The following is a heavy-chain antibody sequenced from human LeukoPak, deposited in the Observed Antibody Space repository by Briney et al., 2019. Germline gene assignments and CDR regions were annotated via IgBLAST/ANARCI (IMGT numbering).Heavy chain of an antibody. J-gene: IGHJ4*02. V-gene: IGHV1-69*13. CDR2: IIPIFGTA. CDR1: GGTFSSYA. CDR3: ARDRKTIFGVVIPFDY. D-gene: IGHD3-3*01. Sequence: SVKVSCKASGGTFSSYAISWVRQAPGQGLEWMGGIIPIFGTANYAQKFQGRVTITADEPTSTAYMELSSLRSEDTAVYYCARDRKTIFGVVIPFDYWGQGTLVTVSS.